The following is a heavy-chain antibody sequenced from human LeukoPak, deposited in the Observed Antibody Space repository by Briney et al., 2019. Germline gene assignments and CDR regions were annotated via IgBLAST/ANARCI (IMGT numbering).Heavy chain of an antibody. V-gene: IGHV3-11*01. CDR2: MSSSGNII. Sequence: PGGSLRLSCAASGFTFSDSYMHWIRQALGKGLEWIAYMSSSGNIIYYADSVKGRFTISRDNANNSLYLEMNSLRTDDTAVYYCARDFYTVLDYWGQGTLVTVSS. J-gene: IGHJ4*02. CDR3: ARDFYTVLDY. CDR1: GFTFSDSY. D-gene: IGHD2-2*02.